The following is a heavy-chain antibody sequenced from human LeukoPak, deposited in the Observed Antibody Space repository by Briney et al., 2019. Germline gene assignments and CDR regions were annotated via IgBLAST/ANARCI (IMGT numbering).Heavy chain of an antibody. CDR1: GFTFSSYS. Sequence: GGSLRLSCAASGFTFSSYSMNWVRQAPGKGLEWVAVVSYDGSDKYYADSVKGRLTISRDNSKNTVHLQMNSLRIEDTAVYYCAKEGGYCSSGSCFSSYYGMDVWGQGTTVTVS. CDR2: VSYDGSDK. V-gene: IGHV3-30*18. J-gene: IGHJ6*02. CDR3: AKEGGYCSSGSCFSSYYGMDV. D-gene: IGHD2-15*01.